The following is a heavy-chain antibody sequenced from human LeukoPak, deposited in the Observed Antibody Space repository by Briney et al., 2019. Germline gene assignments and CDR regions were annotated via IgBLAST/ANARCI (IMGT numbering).Heavy chain of an antibody. CDR1: GFTFSSYA. CDR2: ISGSGGTT. Sequence: GGSLRLSCAASGFTFSSYAMNWVRQAPGKGLEWVSVISGSGGTTYYADSVKGRFTISRDSSKNTLYLQMNSLRAEDTAVYYCAKVSGGGLYYDGMDVWGQGTTVTVSS. V-gene: IGHV3-23*01. J-gene: IGHJ6*02. D-gene: IGHD1-14*01. CDR3: AKVSGGGLYYDGMDV.